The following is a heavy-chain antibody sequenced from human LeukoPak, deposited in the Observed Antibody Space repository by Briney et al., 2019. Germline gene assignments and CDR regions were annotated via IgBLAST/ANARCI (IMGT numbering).Heavy chain of an antibody. CDR1: GGSIGSSSYY. CDR3: ASGAYYYDSSGYYSGPPDL. D-gene: IGHD3-22*01. Sequence: SETLSLTCTVSGGSIGSSSYYWGWIRQPPGKGLEWIGSIYYSGSTYYNPSLKSRVTISVDTSKNQFSLKLSSVTAADTAVYYCASGAYYYDSSGYYSGPPDLWGQGTLVTVSS. J-gene: IGHJ5*02. CDR2: IYYSGST. V-gene: IGHV4-39*01.